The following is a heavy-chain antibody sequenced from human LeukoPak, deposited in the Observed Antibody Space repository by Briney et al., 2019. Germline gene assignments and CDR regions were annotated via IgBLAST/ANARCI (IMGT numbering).Heavy chain of an antibody. J-gene: IGHJ4*02. D-gene: IGHD6-19*01. Sequence: GESLKISCKGSGYSFTSYRINWVRQMPGKGREWMGTIDPSDSYTNYSPSLQGHVTMSTDKSISTAYLQWGSLKASDTAIYYCARLGSGWSFDYWGQGALVTVSS. V-gene: IGHV5-10-1*01. CDR3: ARLGSGWSFDY. CDR2: IDPSDSYT. CDR1: GYSFTSYR.